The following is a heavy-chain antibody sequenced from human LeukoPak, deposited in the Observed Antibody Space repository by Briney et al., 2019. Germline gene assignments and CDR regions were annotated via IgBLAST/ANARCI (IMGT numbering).Heavy chain of an antibody. CDR2: IRSKAYGGTT. CDR1: GFTFGDYA. Sequence: GGSLRLSCTASGFTFGDYAMSWVRQAPGKGLEWGGFIRSKAYGGTTEYAASVKGRFTISRDDSKSIAYLQMNSLKTEDTAVYYCTREGDGLRFLEWLIHAFDIWGQGTMVTVSS. CDR3: TREGDGLRFLEWLIHAFDI. V-gene: IGHV3-49*04. J-gene: IGHJ3*02. D-gene: IGHD3-3*01.